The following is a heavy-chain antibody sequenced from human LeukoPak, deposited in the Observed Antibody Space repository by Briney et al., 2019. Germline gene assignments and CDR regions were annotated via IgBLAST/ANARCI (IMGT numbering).Heavy chain of an antibody. Sequence: GGSLRLSCAASGFTFSSYGMDWVRQAPGKGLEWVAVISYDGSNKYYADSVKGRFTISRDNSKNTLYLQMNSLRAEDTAVYYCAKDGDLELDWLLGSDYWGQGTLVTVSS. CDR1: GFTFSSYG. J-gene: IGHJ4*02. D-gene: IGHD3-9*01. CDR3: AKDGDLELDWLLGSDY. V-gene: IGHV3-30*18. CDR2: ISYDGSNK.